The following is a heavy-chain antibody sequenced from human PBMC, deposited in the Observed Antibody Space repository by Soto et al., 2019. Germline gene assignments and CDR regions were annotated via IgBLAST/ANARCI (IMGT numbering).Heavy chain of an antibody. CDR3: AREGAMVRGVLYYYYYYGMDV. CDR1: GGSFSGYY. CDR2: INHSGST. V-gene: IGHV4-34*01. J-gene: IGHJ6*02. Sequence: PSDTLSLTCAVYGGSFSGYYWSWIRQPPGKGLEWIGEINHSGSTNYNPSLKSRVTKSVDTSKNQFSLKLSSVTAADTAVYYCAREGAMVRGVLYYYYYYGMDVWGQGTTVTVSS. D-gene: IGHD3-10*01.